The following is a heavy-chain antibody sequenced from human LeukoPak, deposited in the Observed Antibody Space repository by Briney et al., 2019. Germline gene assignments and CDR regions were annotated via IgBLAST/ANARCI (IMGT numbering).Heavy chain of an antibody. V-gene: IGHV3-13*01. Sequence: GGSLRLSCAASGFNLNNYDMHWVRHAAGKRLEWVSGIGAVADTFYPDSVKGRFTISRENAKNSFYLQMNSLRAGDTAVYYCARGWGGHGRSWGTLDFWGQGSLVTVSS. CDR3: ARGWGGHGRSWGTLDF. CDR2: IGAVADT. CDR1: GFNLNNYD. D-gene: IGHD3-16*01. J-gene: IGHJ4*02.